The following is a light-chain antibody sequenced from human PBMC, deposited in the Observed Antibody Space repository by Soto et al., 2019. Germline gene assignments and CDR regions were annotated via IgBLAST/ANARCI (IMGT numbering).Light chain of an antibody. CDR1: QSISSY. V-gene: IGKV3-11*01. J-gene: IGKJ5*01. CDR2: DAS. Sequence: EIVLTQSPATLSLSPGERATLSCRASQSISSYLAWYQQKPGQAPRLLIYDASNRATGIPARFSGSGSGTVFTLTISSLEPEDFAVYYCQQRLNWPITFGQGTRLEIK. CDR3: QQRLNWPIT.